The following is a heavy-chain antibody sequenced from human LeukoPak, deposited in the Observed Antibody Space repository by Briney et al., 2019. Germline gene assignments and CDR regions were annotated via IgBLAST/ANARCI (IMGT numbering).Heavy chain of an antibody. J-gene: IGHJ5*02. CDR2: IYYSGST. Sequence: SETLSLTCTVSGGSISNYYWSWIRQPPGRELEWIGYIYYSGSTNYNPSLKSRVTISVDTSKNQFSLKLSSVTAADTAVYYCARDRHGSGSAHSFDPWGQGTLVTVSS. V-gene: IGHV4-59*01. CDR1: GGSISNYY. D-gene: IGHD3-10*01. CDR3: ARDRHGSGSAHSFDP.